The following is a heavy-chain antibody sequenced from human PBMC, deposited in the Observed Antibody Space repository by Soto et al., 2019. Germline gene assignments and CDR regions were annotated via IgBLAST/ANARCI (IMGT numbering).Heavy chain of an antibody. Sequence: HPGGSLRLSCAASGFTFSSYWMSWVRQAPGKGLEWVANIKQDGSEKYYVDSVKGRFTISRDNAKNSLYLQMNSLRAEDTAVYYCAREKGDFWSGYYTESDWGQGTMVTVYS. CDR1: GFTFSSYW. CDR3: AREKGDFWSGYYTESD. D-gene: IGHD3-3*01. V-gene: IGHV3-7*01. J-gene: IGHJ4*02. CDR2: IKQDGSEK.